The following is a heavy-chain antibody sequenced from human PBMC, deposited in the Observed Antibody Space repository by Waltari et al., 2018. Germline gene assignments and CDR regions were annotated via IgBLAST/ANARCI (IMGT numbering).Heavy chain of an antibody. Sequence: DYAMHWVRQAPGKGLEWVSLISWDGGSTYYADSVKGRFTISRDNSKNSLYLQMNSLRAEDTALYYCAKDDGRIAAPHGLDYWGQGTLVTVSS. D-gene: IGHD6-6*01. J-gene: IGHJ4*02. CDR2: ISWDGGST. V-gene: IGHV3-43D*03. CDR1: DYA. CDR3: AKDDGRIAAPHGLDY.